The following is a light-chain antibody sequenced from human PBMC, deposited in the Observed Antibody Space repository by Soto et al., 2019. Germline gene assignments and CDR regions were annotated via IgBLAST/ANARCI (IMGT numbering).Light chain of an antibody. CDR1: SSNIGAGYD. CDR3: QSYDSSLSALYV. J-gene: IGLJ1*01. CDR2: GNS. Sequence: QSVLTQPPSVSGAPGQRVTISCTGSSSNIGAGYDVHWYQQLPGTPPKLLIYGNSNRPSGVPDRFSGSKSGTSASLAITGVQAEDEADYYCQSYDSSLSALYVFGTGTKLTVL. V-gene: IGLV1-40*01.